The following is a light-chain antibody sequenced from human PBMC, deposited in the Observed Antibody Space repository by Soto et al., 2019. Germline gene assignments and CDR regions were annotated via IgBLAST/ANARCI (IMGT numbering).Light chain of an antibody. CDR3: SSYTSSRTVA. CDR1: SSDVGGYNF. J-gene: IGLJ1*01. CDR2: DVT. V-gene: IGLV2-14*01. Sequence: QSALTQPAFVSGAPGQSITISCTGTSSDVGGYNFVSWYQQHPDKVPKLMIYDVTNRPSGVSNRFSASKSGNTASLTISGLQAENAADYYCSSYTSSRTVAFGTGTKVT.